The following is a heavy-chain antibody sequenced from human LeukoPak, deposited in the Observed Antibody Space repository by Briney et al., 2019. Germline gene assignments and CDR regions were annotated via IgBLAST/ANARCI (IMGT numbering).Heavy chain of an antibody. Sequence: ASVKASCKASGYTFTAYYLHWVRQAPGQGLDWMGCINPDTGGTYFAQKFHGRVTLTSDTSINTVYMELSGLTSDDTAVYYCAREGQPNRPDNWFDPWGQGSLVTVST. V-gene: IGHV1-2*02. CDR1: GYTFTAYY. D-gene: IGHD6-6*01. J-gene: IGHJ5*02. CDR2: INPDTGGT. CDR3: AREGQPNRPDNWFDP.